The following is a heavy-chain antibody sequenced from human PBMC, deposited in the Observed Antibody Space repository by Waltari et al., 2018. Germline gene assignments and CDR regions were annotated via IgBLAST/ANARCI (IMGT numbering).Heavy chain of an antibody. J-gene: IGHJ3*01. CDR1: GGTFSIHA. CDR3: ASGAGYCSSSNCPHDAVNV. D-gene: IGHD2-2*01. CDR2: VIPMFGTV. V-gene: IGHV1-69*01. Sequence: QVQLMQSGAEVKKPGSSVKVSCKASGGTFSIHAISWVRQAPGQGLEWLGGVIPMFGTVNYAQRFQGRVTITAAESTSTIYMELHTLRSEDTAVYYCASGAGYCSSSNCPHDAVNVWGQGTMVTVSS.